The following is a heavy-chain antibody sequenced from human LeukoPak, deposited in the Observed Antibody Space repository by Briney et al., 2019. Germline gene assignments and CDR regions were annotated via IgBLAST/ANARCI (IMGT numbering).Heavy chain of an antibody. CDR1: GGSISSYY. V-gene: IGHV4-59*01. CDR2: IYYSGST. CDR3: ARGLELPTIDYFDY. D-gene: IGHD1-26*01. J-gene: IGHJ4*02. Sequence: PSETLSLTCTVSGGSISSYYWSWIRQPPGKGLEWIGYIYYSGSTNYNPSLKSRVTISVDTSKNQFSLKLSSVTAADTAVYYCARGLELPTIDYFDYWGQGTLVTVSS.